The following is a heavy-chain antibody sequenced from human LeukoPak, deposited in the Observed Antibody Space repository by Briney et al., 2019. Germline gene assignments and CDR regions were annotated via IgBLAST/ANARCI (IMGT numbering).Heavy chain of an antibody. CDR3: ARLIYGDYVDY. V-gene: IGHV4-30-4*08. Sequence: LRLSCAASGFTLSSYSMNWVRQPPGKGLEWIGYISYSGSTSYTPSLKSRVTISIDTSKNQFSLKLSSVTAADTAVYFCARLIYGDYVDYWGQGTLVTVSS. CDR1: GFTLSSYS. D-gene: IGHD4-17*01. CDR2: ISYSGST. J-gene: IGHJ4*02.